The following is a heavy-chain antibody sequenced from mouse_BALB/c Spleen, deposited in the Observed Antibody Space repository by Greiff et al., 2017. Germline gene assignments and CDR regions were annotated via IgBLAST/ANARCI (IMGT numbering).Heavy chain of an antibody. Sequence: EVQLVESGGGLVQPGGSLRLSCATSGFTFTDYYMSWVRQPPGKALEWLGFIRNKANGYTTEYSASVKGRFTISRDNSQSILYLEMNTLRAEDSATYYCARVLGYYGNFLFDYWGQGTTLTVSS. CDR3: ARVLGYYGNFLFDY. CDR2: IRNKANGYTT. CDR1: GFTFTDYY. V-gene: IGHV7-3*02. J-gene: IGHJ2*01. D-gene: IGHD2-1*01.